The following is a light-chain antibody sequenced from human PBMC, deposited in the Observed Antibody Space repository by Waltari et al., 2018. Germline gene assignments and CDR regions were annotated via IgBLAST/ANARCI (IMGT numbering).Light chain of an antibody. CDR3: ATWDDNLDMLL. CDR2: SND. J-gene: IGLJ3*02. V-gene: IGLV1-44*01. Sequence: QSILTQPPSASGTPGQRVPISCSGSTSNIGKNTVNSYQQVPGMAPNLLLFSNDQRPSVVPVRFSGSKSGTSASLAIRGLQSEDEADFYCATWDDNLDMLLFGGGTKLTVL. CDR1: TSNIGKNT.